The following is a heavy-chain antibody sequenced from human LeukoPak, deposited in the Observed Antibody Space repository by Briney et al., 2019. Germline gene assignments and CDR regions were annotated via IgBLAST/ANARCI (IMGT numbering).Heavy chain of an antibody. D-gene: IGHD4-23*01. CDR2: INTDGSDA. CDR3: ARVYGGPFDL. CDR1: GFTFSDTW. J-gene: IGHJ4*02. V-gene: IGHV3-74*01. Sequence: PGGSLGLSCAASGFTFSDTWMHWVRQAPGKGLMWVARINTDGSDAVYAGSVKGRFIISRDNTQNTLHLQMHSLRAEDTAMYYCARVYGGPFDLWGQGNLVTVSS.